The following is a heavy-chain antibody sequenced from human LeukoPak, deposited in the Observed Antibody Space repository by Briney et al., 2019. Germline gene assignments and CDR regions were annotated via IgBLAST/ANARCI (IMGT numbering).Heavy chain of an antibody. J-gene: IGHJ4*02. Sequence: GGSLRLSCAASGFTFSSSAMSWVRQAPGKGLEWVSSISSSSSYIYYADSVKGRFTISRDNAKNSLYLQMNSLRAEDTAVYYCARETDSSGYHDYWGQGTLVTVSS. CDR3: ARETDSSGYHDY. CDR1: GFTFSSSA. D-gene: IGHD3-22*01. V-gene: IGHV3-21*01. CDR2: ISSSSSYI.